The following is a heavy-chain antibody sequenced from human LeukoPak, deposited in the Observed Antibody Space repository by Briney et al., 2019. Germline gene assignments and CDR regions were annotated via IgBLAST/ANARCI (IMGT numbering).Heavy chain of an antibody. Sequence: SETLSLTCSVSGGSISIYYWSWIRQPAGKGLEWIGRIYTSGSTNYNPSLKSRVTMSVDTSKNQFSLTLNSVTAADTGVYYCARDRSGSYFDYWGQGTLVTVSS. V-gene: IGHV4-4*07. CDR2: IYTSGST. J-gene: IGHJ4*02. D-gene: IGHD3-3*01. CDR3: ARDRSGSYFDY. CDR1: GGSISIYY.